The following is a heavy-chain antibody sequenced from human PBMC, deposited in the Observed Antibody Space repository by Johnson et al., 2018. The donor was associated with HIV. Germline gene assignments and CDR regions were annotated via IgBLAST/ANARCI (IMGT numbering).Heavy chain of an antibody. Sequence: VQLVESGGGLVQPGGSLRLSCAASGFTFSSYWMSWVRQAPGKGLEWVANIKQDGSEQYYVDSVKGRFTISRDNAKNSLYLQMNSLRAEDTAVYYCARGGWGDAFDIWGQGTMVTVSS. J-gene: IGHJ3*02. CDR2: IKQDGSEQ. V-gene: IGHV3-7*01. D-gene: IGHD3-16*01. CDR3: ARGGWGDAFDI. CDR1: GFTFSSYW.